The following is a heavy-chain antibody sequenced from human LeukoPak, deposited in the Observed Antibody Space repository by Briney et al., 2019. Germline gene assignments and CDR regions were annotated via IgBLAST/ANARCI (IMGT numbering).Heavy chain of an antibody. CDR1: GCSISSSSYY. CDR2: IYYSGST. CDR3: ARQAGRFGEWLLEFHFDY. V-gene: IGHV4-39*01. Sequence: PSETLSLTCTVSGCSISSSSYYWGRIRQPPGQGLEWIGSIYYSGSTYYNPSLKSRVTISVDTSKNQFSLKLSSVTAADTAVYYCARQAGRFGEWLLEFHFDYWGQGTLVTVSS. D-gene: IGHD3-3*01. J-gene: IGHJ4*02.